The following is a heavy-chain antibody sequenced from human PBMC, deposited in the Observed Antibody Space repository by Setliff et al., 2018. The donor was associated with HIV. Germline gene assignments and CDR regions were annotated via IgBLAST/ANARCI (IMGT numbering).Heavy chain of an antibody. D-gene: IGHD5-18*01. CDR1: GGSISSSSHY. Sequence: PSETLSLTCTVSGGSISSSSHYWGWIRQPPGKGLEWVGEINHSVRTNYNVSLKSRLTISRDTSKNQFSLRLNTVTAADTAVYYCARGWGYSYALNWGQGTLVTVSS. CDR3: ARGWGYSYALN. V-gene: IGHV4-39*07. CDR2: INHSVRT. J-gene: IGHJ1*01.